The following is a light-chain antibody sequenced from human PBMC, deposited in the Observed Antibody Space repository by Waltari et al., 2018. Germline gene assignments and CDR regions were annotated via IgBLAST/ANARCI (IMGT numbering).Light chain of an antibody. V-gene: IGLV2-14*03. CDR1: SSDIGAYDY. J-gene: IGLJ3*02. CDR2: DVT. CDR3: SSFTSSTTWV. Sequence: QSALTQPASVSGSPGQSITISCIGTSSDIGAYDYVSWYQQTPGKAPKLLIYDVTKWPSGISNRFSGSKSGNTAPLTISGLQTEDEAHYYCSSFTSSTTWVFGGGTKVTVL.